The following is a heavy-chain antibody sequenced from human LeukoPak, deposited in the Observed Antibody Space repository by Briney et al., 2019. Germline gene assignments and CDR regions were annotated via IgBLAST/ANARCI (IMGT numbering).Heavy chain of an antibody. J-gene: IGHJ4*02. D-gene: IGHD3-9*01. V-gene: IGHV3-23*01. CDR2: ISRSGGST. CDR3: ARDRGTRLPLGFDFDY. Sequence: GGSLRLSCAASESHAMTWVRQGPGKGPEWVSAISRSGGSTYYADSVKGRFTISRDKSNNTVYLQMNSLRAEDTAVYYCARDRGTRLPLGFDFDYWGQGTLVTVSS. CDR1: ESHA.